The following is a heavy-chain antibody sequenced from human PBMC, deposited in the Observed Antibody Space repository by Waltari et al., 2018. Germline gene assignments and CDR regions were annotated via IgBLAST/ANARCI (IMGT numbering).Heavy chain of an antibody. CDR2: MNPNCGTA. Sequence: QFQLVQPGAEVKKPGSSVKVSCKASGATSSSYAISWVRQPPGQGLEWMGGMNPNCGTANYAQKFQGRVTITADKSTSTAYMELSSLRSEDTAVYYCARSRGIAVAGTNFPVDFWGQGTLVTVSS. J-gene: IGHJ4*02. V-gene: IGHV1-69*14. CDR1: GATSSSYA. D-gene: IGHD6-19*01. CDR3: ARSRGIAVAGTNFPVDF.